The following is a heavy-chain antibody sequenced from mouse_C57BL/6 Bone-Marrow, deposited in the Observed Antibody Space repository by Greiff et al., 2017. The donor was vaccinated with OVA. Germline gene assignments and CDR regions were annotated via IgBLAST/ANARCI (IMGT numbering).Heavy chain of an antibody. CDR2: ISSGGSYT. Sequence: EVKLVESGGDLVKPGGSLKLSCAASGFTFSSYGMSWVRQTPDKRLEWVATISSGGSYTYYPDSVKGRFTISRDNAKNTLYLQMSSLKSEDTAMYYSARHYVSSWFAYWGQGTLVTVSA. J-gene: IGHJ3*01. CDR1: GFTFSSYG. V-gene: IGHV5-6*02. CDR3: ARHYVSSWFAY. D-gene: IGHD6-2*01.